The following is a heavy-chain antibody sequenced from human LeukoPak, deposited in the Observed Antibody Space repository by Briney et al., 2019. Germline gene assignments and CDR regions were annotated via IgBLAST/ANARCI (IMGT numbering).Heavy chain of an antibody. CDR3: AKTYYGSGSYYNGAFDI. V-gene: IGHV3-23*01. Sequence: GGSLRLSCAASGFTFSSYGMSWVRRAPGKGLEWVSAISGSGGSTYYADSVKGRFTISRDNSKNTLYLQMNSLRAEDTAVYYCAKTYYGSGSYYNGAFDIWGQGTMVTVSS. J-gene: IGHJ3*02. D-gene: IGHD3-10*01. CDR2: ISGSGGST. CDR1: GFTFSSYG.